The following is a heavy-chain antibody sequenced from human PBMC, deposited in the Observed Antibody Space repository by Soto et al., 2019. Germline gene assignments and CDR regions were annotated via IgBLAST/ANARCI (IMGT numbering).Heavy chain of an antibody. CDR2: IYYSGST. D-gene: IGHD3-22*01. CDR3: ARVGGITMIVGDNWFDP. J-gene: IGHJ5*02. CDR1: GGSISSGGYY. Sequence: SETLSLTCTVSGGSISSGGYYWSWIRQHPGKGLEWIGYIYYSGSTYYNPSLKSRVTISVDTSKNQFSLKLSSVTAADTAVYYCARVGGITMIVGDNWFDPWGQGTLVTVSS. V-gene: IGHV4-31*03.